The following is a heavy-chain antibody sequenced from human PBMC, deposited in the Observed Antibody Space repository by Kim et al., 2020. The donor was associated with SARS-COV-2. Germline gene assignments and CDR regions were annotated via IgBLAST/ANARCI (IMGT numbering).Heavy chain of an antibody. J-gene: IGHJ4*02. V-gene: IGHV7-4-1*02. CDR3: ARLEASSPDY. D-gene: IGHD6-13*01. Sequence: GNPTYAQGFTGRFVFSVDTSVSTAYLQISSLKAEDTAVYYCARLEASSPDYWGQGTLVTVSS. CDR2: GNP.